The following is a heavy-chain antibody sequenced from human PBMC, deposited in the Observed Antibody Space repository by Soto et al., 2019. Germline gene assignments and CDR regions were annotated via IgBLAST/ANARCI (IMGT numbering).Heavy chain of an antibody. V-gene: IGHV4-59*01. D-gene: IGHD6-13*01. CDR1: GGSISSYY. Sequence: SETPSLTCTVSGGSISSYYWSWIRQPPGKGLEWIGYIYYSGSTNYNPSLKSRVTISVDTSKNQFSLKLSSVTAADTAVYYCAREWTSSSSWYSDKYFDYWGQGTLVTVSS. CDR3: AREWTSSSSWYSDKYFDY. J-gene: IGHJ4*02. CDR2: IYYSGST.